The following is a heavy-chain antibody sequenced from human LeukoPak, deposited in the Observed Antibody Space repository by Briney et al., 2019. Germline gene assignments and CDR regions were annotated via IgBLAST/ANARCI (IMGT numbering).Heavy chain of an antibody. D-gene: IGHD3-10*01. V-gene: IGHV3-48*03. Sequence: AGGSLRLSCAASGFTFSSYEMNWVRQAPGKGLERVSFISSSDNTIYYADSVKGRFTISRDNAKNSLYLQMNSLRAEDTAVYYCASRVLWFGEAHGFDIWGQGTMVTVSS. CDR3: ASRVLWFGEAHGFDI. J-gene: IGHJ3*02. CDR2: ISSSDNTI. CDR1: GFTFSSYE.